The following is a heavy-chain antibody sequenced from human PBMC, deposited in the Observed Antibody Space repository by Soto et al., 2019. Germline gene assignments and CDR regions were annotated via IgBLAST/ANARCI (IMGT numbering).Heavy chain of an antibody. V-gene: IGHV3-66*01. CDR2: IYSGDST. Sequence: ESGGGLVQPGGSLRLSCAASGFSVSSNYMNWVRQAPGKGLEWVSVIYSGDSTHYADSVKGRFTISRDNSRNTLYLQMDSLRAEGTALSYCARENCYGLVDYWGQGTLVTVSS. CDR1: GFSVSSNY. CDR3: ARENCYGLVDY. J-gene: IGHJ4*02. D-gene: IGHD3-10*01.